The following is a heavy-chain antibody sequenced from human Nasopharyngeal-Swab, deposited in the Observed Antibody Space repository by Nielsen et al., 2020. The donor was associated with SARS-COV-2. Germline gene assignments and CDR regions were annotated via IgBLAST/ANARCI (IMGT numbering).Heavy chain of an antibody. CDR2: ISAYNGNT. D-gene: IGHD3-22*01. CDR1: GYTFTSYG. CDR3: ARLPYYYDSSGYLYYFDY. J-gene: IGHJ4*02. Sequence: ASVKVSCKASGYTFTSYGISWVRQAPGQGLEWMGWISAYNGNTNYAQKLQGRVTMTKDTSTSTAYMELRSPRSDDTAVYYCARLPYYYDSSGYLYYFDYWGQGTLVTVSS. V-gene: IGHV1-18*01.